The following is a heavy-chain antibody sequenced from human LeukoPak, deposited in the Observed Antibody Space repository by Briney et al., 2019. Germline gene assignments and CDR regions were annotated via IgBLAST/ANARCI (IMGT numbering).Heavy chain of an antibody. CDR1: GGSISSGSYY. D-gene: IGHD3-22*01. CDR2: IYTSGST. J-gene: IGHJ4*02. Sequence: SQTLSLTCTVSGGSISSGSYYWSWIRQPAGKGLEWIGRIYTSGSTNYNPSLKSRVTISVDTSKNQFSLRLRSVTAADTAVYYCARVTGYMIEDYFDYWGQGTLVTVSS. CDR3: ARVTGYMIEDYFDY. V-gene: IGHV4-61*02.